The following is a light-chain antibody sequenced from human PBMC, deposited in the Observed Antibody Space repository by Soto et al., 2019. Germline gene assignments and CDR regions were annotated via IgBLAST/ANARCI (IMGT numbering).Light chain of an antibody. V-gene: IGKV3D-7*01. CDR2: GAS. J-gene: IGKJ1*01. CDR1: QSVSSSY. CDR3: QQDYNLPWT. Sequence: EIVMTQSPATLSLSPGERATLSCRASQSVSSSYLSWYQQKPGQAPRLLIYGASTRATGIPARFSGSGSGTGFTLTISSLQPEDFAVYYCQQDYNLPWTFGQGTKVDIK.